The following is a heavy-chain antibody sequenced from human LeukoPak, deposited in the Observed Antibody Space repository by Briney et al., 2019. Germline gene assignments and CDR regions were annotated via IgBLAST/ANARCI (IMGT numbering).Heavy chain of an antibody. D-gene: IGHD3-3*01. J-gene: IGHJ6*03. CDR1: GFTFSSYS. V-gene: IGHV3-48*01. CDR3: ARDPYYDFWSGYSPMDV. Sequence: GGSLRLSCAASGFTFSSYSMNWVRQAPGKGLGWVSYISSSSSTIHYADSVKGRFTISRDNAKNSLYLQMNSLRAEDTALYYCARDPYYDFWSGYSPMDVWGKGTTVTVSS. CDR2: ISSSSSTI.